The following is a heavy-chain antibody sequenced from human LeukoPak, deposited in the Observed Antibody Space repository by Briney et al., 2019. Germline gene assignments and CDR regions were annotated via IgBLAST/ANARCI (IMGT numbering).Heavy chain of an antibody. J-gene: IGHJ4*02. V-gene: IGHV3-23*01. Sequence: GGSLRLSCAASGFIFSNYAMTWVRQAPGKGLECVSTITGSGDNTYYADSVKGRFSISRDNSKNTLYLQMNSLRAEDTAIYYCAKSRDSSGWYYFDYWGQGTLVTVSS. CDR3: AKSRDSSGWYYFDY. D-gene: IGHD6-19*01. CDR1: GFIFSNYA. CDR2: ITGSGDNT.